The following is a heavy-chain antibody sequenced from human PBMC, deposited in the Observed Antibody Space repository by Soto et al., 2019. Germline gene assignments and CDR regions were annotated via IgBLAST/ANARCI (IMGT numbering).Heavy chain of an antibody. Sequence: PGGSLRLSCAASGFTFSSYGMHWVRQAPGKGLEWVAVIWYDGSNKYYAESVKGRFTISRDNSKNTLYLQMNSLRAEDTAVYYCGKERRGSGWFVSNYWGLGVLVTVSS. V-gene: IGHV3-33*06. CDR3: GKERRGSGWFVSNY. CDR1: GFTFSSYG. D-gene: IGHD6-19*01. J-gene: IGHJ4*02. CDR2: IWYDGSNK.